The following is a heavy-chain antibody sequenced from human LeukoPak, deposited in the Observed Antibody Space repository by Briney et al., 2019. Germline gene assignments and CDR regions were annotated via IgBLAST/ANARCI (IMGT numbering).Heavy chain of an antibody. CDR2: IIPILGIA. D-gene: IGHD6-19*01. Sequence: SVKVSCKASGGTFSSYTISWVRQAPGQGLEWMGRIIPILGIANYAQKFQGRVTITADKSTSTAYMELSSLRSEDTAVYYCAREGGRKAVSGTRSPYHWGQGTLVTVSS. J-gene: IGHJ4*02. V-gene: IGHV1-69*04. CDR3: AREGGRKAVSGTRSPYH. CDR1: GGTFSSYT.